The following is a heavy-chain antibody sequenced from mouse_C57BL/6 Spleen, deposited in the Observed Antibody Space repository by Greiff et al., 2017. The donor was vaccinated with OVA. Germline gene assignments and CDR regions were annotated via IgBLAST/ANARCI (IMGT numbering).Heavy chain of an antibody. CDR3: ARSYGSSSPWFAY. D-gene: IGHD1-1*01. CDR1: GYAFSSYW. CDR2: IYPGDGDT. V-gene: IGHV1-80*01. Sequence: VQLQQSGAELVKPGASVKISCKASGYAFSSYWMNWVKQRPGKGLEWIGQIYPGDGDTNYNGKFKGKATLTADKSSSTAYMQLSSLTSEDSAVYCCARSYGSSSPWFAYWGQGTLVTVSA. J-gene: IGHJ3*01.